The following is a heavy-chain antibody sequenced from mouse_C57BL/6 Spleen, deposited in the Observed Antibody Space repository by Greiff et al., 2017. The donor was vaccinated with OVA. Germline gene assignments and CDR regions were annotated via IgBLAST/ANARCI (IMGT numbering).Heavy chain of an antibody. D-gene: IGHD4-1*01. J-gene: IGHJ2*01. CDR2: IYPGGGNT. CDR1: GYTFTDYY. Sequence: QVQLKESGPELVKPGASVKISCKASGYTFTDYYINWVKQRPGQGLEWIGWIYPGGGNTKYNEKFKGKATLTVDTSSSTAYMQLSSRTSEDSAVYFCARAFNWDSFDYWGQGTTLTVSS. CDR3: ARAFNWDSFDY. V-gene: IGHV1-84*01.